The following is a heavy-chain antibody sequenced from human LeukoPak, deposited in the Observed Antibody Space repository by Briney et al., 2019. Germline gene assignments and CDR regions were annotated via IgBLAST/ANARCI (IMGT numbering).Heavy chain of an antibody. CDR2: ISGNGGST. Sequence: PGGSLRLSCAASGFTFSSYAMSWVRQAPGKGLEWVSAISGNGGSTYYADSVKGRFTISRDNAKNSLYLQMNSLRAEDTAVYYCARRIAAAKDGIDVWGQGTTVTVSS. D-gene: IGHD6-13*01. CDR1: GFTFSSYA. V-gene: IGHV3-23*01. CDR3: ARRIAAAKDGIDV. J-gene: IGHJ6*02.